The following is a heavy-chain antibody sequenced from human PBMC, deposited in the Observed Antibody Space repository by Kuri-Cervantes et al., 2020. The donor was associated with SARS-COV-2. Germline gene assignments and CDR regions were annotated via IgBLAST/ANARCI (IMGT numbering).Heavy chain of an antibody. CDR1: GFTFSSYA. CDR2: ISHDGSNK. D-gene: IGHD6-6*01. V-gene: IGHV3-30-3*01. CDR3: ARGRAARYFDY. J-gene: IGHJ4*02. Sequence: LSLTCAASGFTFSSYAMHWVRQAPGKGLEWVAVISHDGSNKYYADSVKGRFTISRDNSKNTLYLQMNSLRAEDTAVYYCARGRAARYFDYWGQGTLVTVSS.